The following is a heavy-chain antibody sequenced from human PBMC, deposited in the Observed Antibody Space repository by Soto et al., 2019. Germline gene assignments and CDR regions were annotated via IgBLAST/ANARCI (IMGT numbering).Heavy chain of an antibody. V-gene: IGHV1-69*02. CDR3: ARGPLVVLNYFES. J-gene: IGHJ4*02. Sequence: QVQLVQSGTEVKKPGSSVKVSCKASGGTFRNYPINWVRQAPGQGLEWMGSIFPLTDIPDYAQNFQARLTLSADKSTSTASMELSSLTSDDTAMYFCARGPLVVLNYFESWGQGTLVTVSS. CDR2: IFPLTDIP. CDR1: GGTFRNYP.